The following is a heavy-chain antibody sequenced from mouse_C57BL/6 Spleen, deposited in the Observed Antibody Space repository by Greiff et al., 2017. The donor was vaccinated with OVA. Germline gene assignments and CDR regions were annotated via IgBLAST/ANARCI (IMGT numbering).Heavy chain of an antibody. J-gene: IGHJ2*01. D-gene: IGHD2-3*01. CDR3: ARSAYDGYYFDY. CDR1: GYTFTSYW. V-gene: IGHV1-64*01. Sequence: QVQLQQPGAELVKPGASVKLSCKASGYTFTSYWMHWVKQRPGQGLEWIGMIHPNSGSTNYNEKFKSKATLTVDKSSSTAYMQLSSLTSEDSAVYYCARSAYDGYYFDYWGQGTTLTVSS. CDR2: IHPNSGST.